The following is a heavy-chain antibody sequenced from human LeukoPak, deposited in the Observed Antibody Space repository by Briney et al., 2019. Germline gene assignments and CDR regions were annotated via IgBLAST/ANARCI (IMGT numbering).Heavy chain of an antibody. CDR3: AKDRALRDYGDAVPRAGDYFDY. Sequence: GGSLRLSCAASGFTFSSYAMSWVRQAPGKGLEWVSAISGSGGSTYYADSVKGRFTISRDNSKNTLYLQMNSLRAEDTAVYYCAKDRALRDYGDAVPRAGDYFDYWGQGTLVTVSS. CDR1: GFTFSSYA. CDR2: ISGSGGST. J-gene: IGHJ4*02. D-gene: IGHD4-17*01. V-gene: IGHV3-23*01.